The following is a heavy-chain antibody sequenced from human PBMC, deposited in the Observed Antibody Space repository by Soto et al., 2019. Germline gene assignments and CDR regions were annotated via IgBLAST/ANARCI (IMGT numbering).Heavy chain of an antibody. D-gene: IGHD1-26*01. CDR1: GGTFSSYD. CDR2: IIPIFGTA. V-gene: IGHV1-69*01. Sequence: QVQLVQSGAEVKKPGSSVKVSCKASGGTFSSYDIIWVRQAPGQRPEWMGGIIPIFGTANYAQKFQGRVTITADEATSTADRELSSLCSEDTDVDYCSRWDCETALKGAFDIWGQGTMVTVSS. J-gene: IGHJ3*02. CDR3: SRWDCETALKGAFDI.